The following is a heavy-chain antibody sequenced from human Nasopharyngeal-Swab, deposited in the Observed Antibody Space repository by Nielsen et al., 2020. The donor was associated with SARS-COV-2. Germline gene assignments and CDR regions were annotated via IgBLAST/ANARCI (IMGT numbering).Heavy chain of an antibody. CDR1: GYSISSGYY. V-gene: IGHV4-38-2*02. D-gene: IGHD4-17*01. CDR3: ARGTLLVTVTYNWFDP. Sequence: SETLSLTCTVSGYSISSGYYCGWIRQPPGKGLEWIGSIYHSGSTYYNPSLKGRVTISVDTSKNQFSLKLSSVTAADTAVYYCARGTLLVTVTYNWFDPWGQGTLVTVSS. J-gene: IGHJ5*02. CDR2: IYHSGST.